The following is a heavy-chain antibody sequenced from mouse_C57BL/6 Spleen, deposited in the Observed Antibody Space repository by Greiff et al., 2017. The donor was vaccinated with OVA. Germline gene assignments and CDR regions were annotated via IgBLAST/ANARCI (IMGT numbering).Heavy chain of an antibody. CDR2: ISYDGSN. D-gene: IGHD3-3*01. V-gene: IGHV3-6*01. J-gene: IGHJ2*01. CDR1: GYSITSGYY. CDR3: AREGGQDFFDY. Sequence: DVKLQESGPGLVKPSQSLSLTCSVTGYSITSGYYWNWIRQFPGNKLEWMGYISYDGSNNYNPSLKNRISITRDTSKNQFFLKLNSVTTEDTATYYCAREGGQDFFDYWGQGTTLTVSS.